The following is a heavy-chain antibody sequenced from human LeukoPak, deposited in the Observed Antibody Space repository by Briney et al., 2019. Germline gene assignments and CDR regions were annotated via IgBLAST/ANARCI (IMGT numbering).Heavy chain of an antibody. CDR2: IYYSGST. Sequence: SQTLSLTCTVSGGSISSGSYYWSWIRQPPGKGLEWIGYIYYSGSTNYNPSLKSRVTISVDTSKNQFSLKLSSVTAADTAVYYCARDSQGQGLDAFDIWGQGTMVTVSS. J-gene: IGHJ3*02. V-gene: IGHV4-61*01. CDR3: ARDSQGQGLDAFDI. CDR1: GGSISSGSYY.